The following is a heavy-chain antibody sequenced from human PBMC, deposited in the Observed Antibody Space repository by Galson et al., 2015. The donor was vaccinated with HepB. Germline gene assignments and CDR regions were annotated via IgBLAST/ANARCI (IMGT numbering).Heavy chain of an antibody. Sequence: YTHSLKSRVTMSLDTSKNQFSLKVTSVTAADTAIYYCVRDVKAVVGTAIHWYFDLWGRGTLVTVSS. CDR3: VRDVKAVVGTAIHWYFDL. D-gene: IGHD2-21*02. J-gene: IGHJ2*01. V-gene: IGHV4-4*07.